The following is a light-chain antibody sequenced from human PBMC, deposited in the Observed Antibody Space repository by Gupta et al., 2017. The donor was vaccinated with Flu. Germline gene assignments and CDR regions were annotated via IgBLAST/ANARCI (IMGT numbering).Light chain of an antibody. V-gene: IGKV3-11*01. CDR3: QQRNNWPPWT. CDR1: QSLVSY. CDR2: DAS. Sequence: EAVLTQSPATLPLSPGERATLACRASQSLVSYLAWYKQKPGQAPRLLIYDASNRGTGVPARFSGSGYGTDFPLTISSREPEDFAVYYCQQRNNWPPWTFGQGTKVEIK. J-gene: IGKJ1*01.